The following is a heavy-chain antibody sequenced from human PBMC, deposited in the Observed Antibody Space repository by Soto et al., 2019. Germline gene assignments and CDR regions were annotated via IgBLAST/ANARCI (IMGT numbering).Heavy chain of an antibody. CDR3: ARHPWRVGNWFDP. CDR2: IYYNGRT. CDR1: GDFVSSKDYF. Sequence: SDTLSLTCSVSGDFVSSKDYFWGWIRQPPGKGLEWIGTIYYNGRTYYNPSLKSRVTISIDTSKNQFSLKLYSVTAADTAVYYCARHPWRVGNWFDPWGQGTLVTGS. J-gene: IGHJ5*02. V-gene: IGHV4-39*01. D-gene: IGHD1-26*01.